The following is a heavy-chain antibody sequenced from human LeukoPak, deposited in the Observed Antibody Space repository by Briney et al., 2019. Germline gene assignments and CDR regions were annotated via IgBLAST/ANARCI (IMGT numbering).Heavy chain of an antibody. CDR3: ARHPRWLQSKGGFDY. CDR2: INHSGST. CDR1: GGSFSGYY. J-gene: IGHJ4*02. V-gene: IGHV4-34*01. Sequence: PSETLSLTCAVYGGSFSGYYWSWIRQPPGKGLEWIGEINHSGSTNYNPSLKSRVTISVDTSKNQFSLKLSSVTAADTAVYYCARHPRWLQSKGGFDYWGQGTLVTVSS. D-gene: IGHD5-24*01.